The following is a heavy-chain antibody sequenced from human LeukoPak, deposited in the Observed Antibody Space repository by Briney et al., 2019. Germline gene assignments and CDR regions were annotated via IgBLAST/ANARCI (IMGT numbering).Heavy chain of an antibody. CDR2: IHYRGTT. J-gene: IGHJ3*02. V-gene: IGHV4-31*03. Sequence: PQTLSLTCTVSGDSLATDDSFWSWIRQFPGKGLEWIGYIHYRGTTNYNPSLKSRLSMSIDMSKDQFSLNLTSVTAADTAIYYCARDGYINDAFDIWGQGIVVSVSS. CDR3: ARDGYINDAFDI. D-gene: IGHD1-1*01. CDR1: GDSLATDDSF.